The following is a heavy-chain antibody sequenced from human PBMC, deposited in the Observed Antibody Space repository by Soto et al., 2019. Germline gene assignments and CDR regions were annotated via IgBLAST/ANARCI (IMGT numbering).Heavy chain of an antibody. CDR3: AARMYYDPGLGY. J-gene: IGHJ4*02. Sequence: NPSETLSLTCAVYGGSFSGYYWSWIRQPPGKGLEWIGEINHSGSTNYNPSLKSRVTISVDTSKNQFSLKLSSVTAADTAVYYCAARMYYDPGLGYWGQGTLVTVSS. CDR1: GGSFSGYY. V-gene: IGHV4-34*01. CDR2: INHSGST. D-gene: IGHD3-22*01.